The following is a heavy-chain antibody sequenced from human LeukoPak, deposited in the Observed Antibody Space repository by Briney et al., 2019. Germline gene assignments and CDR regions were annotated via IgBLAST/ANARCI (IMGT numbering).Heavy chain of an antibody. Sequence: GGSLRLSCAASEFTFSTYAMSWVRQAPGKGLEWVSSISASGSLTYYADSVKGRFTISRDNSKSILFLQMSSLTVEDTAVYYWAKGWFGETLHGPHDYWGQGTLVTVSS. CDR2: ISASGSLT. D-gene: IGHD3-10*01. J-gene: IGHJ4*02. CDR1: EFTFSTYA. V-gene: IGHV3-23*01. CDR3: AKGWFGETLHGPHDY.